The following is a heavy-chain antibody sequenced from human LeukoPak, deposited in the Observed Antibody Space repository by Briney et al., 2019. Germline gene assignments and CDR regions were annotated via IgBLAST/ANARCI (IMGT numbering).Heavy chain of an antibody. V-gene: IGHV4-30-4*01. J-gene: IGHJ5*02. CDR3: VRPYYYDSRIDP. Sequence: SETLSLTCTVSGGSISSGDYYWSWIRQPPGKGLEWIAYMYYSGSTYYNPSLKSRVTMSADTSKNQLSLKLSSVTAADTAVYYCVRPYYYDSRIDPWGQGILVTVSS. CDR1: GGSISSGDYY. D-gene: IGHD3-22*01. CDR2: MYYSGST.